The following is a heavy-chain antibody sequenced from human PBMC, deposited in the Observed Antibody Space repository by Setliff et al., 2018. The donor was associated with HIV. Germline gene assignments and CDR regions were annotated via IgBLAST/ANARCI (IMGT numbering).Heavy chain of an antibody. D-gene: IGHD3-22*01. V-gene: IGHV3-20*04. CDR1: GFIFEDYG. CDR3: ARTYYYDTSAH. CDR2: INWSGAKA. J-gene: IGHJ4*02. Sequence: GGSLRLSCATSGFIFEDYGMNWVRQAPGKGLEWVAGINWSGAKASYIDSVEGRFTISRDNAKNSLYLQMNSLRAEDTAFYYCARTYYYDTSAHWGQGTLVTVSS.